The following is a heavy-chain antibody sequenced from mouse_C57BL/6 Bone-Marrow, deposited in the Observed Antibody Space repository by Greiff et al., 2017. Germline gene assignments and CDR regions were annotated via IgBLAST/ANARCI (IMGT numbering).Heavy chain of an antibody. Sequence: EVQVVESGGGLVQPGGSLSLSCAASGFTFTDYYMSWVRQPPGKALEWLGFIRNKANGYTTEYSASVKGRFTISRDNSQSILYLQMNALRAEDSATYYCARSPPGWYFDVWGTGTTVTVSS. D-gene: IGHD6-2*01. CDR3: ARSPPGWYFDV. CDR2: IRNKANGYTT. J-gene: IGHJ1*03. V-gene: IGHV7-3*01. CDR1: GFTFTDYY.